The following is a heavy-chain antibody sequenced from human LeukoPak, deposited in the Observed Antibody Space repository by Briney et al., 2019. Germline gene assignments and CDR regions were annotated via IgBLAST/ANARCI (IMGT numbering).Heavy chain of an antibody. D-gene: IGHD5-12*01. V-gene: IGHV3-21*01. J-gene: IGHJ4*02. CDR1: GFTFSSYS. Sequence: GGSLRLSCAASGFTFSSYSMNWVRQAPGKGLEWVSSISSSSSYVYYADSVKGRFTISRDNAKNSLYLQMNSLRAEDTAVYYCAREGGVATLDYWGQGTLVTVSS. CDR3: AREGGVATLDY. CDR2: ISSSSSYV.